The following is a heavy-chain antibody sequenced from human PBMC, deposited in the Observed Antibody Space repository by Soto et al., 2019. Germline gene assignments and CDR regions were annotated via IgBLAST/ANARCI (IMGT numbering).Heavy chain of an antibody. CDR3: AKDLREMATIRPDY. Sequence: QVQLVESGGGVVQPGRSLRLSCAASGFTFSRFGIHWVRQAPGKGLEWVAVISYDGIDKNYADSVKGRFTISRENSKNMVYLQMNSLRAEDTAVYYCAKDLREMATIRPDYWGQGILVTVSS. J-gene: IGHJ4*02. V-gene: IGHV3-30*18. D-gene: IGHD5-12*01. CDR2: ISYDGIDK. CDR1: GFTFSRFG.